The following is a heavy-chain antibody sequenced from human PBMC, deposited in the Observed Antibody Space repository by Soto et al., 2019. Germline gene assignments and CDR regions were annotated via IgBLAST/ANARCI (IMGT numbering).Heavy chain of an antibody. D-gene: IGHD4-17*01. J-gene: IGHJ5*02. Sequence: PSETLSLTCTVSGGSISNSNYYWGWIRQPPGKGLEWIGSIYYTGNTYYNPSLKSRVTISVDTSKNQFSLKLSSVTAADTAVYYCARGYLDDYESSWFDPWGQGTLVTVSS. CDR3: ARGYLDDYESSWFDP. CDR2: IYYTGNT. V-gene: IGHV4-39*07. CDR1: GGSISNSNYY.